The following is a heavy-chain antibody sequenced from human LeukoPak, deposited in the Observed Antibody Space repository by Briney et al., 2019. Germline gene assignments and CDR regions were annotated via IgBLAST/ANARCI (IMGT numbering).Heavy chain of an antibody. J-gene: IGHJ6*03. CDR3: ARGRGGGSYPNYMDV. V-gene: IGHV1-69*06. CDR1: GGTFSNYA. CDR2: IIPIFGTA. D-gene: IGHD1-26*01. Sequence: SVKVSCKASGGTFSNYAISWVRQAPGQGLEWMGGIIPIFGTANYAQKFQGRVTITADKSTSTAYMELSSLRSEDTAVYYCARGRGGGSYPNYMDVWGKGTTVTVSS.